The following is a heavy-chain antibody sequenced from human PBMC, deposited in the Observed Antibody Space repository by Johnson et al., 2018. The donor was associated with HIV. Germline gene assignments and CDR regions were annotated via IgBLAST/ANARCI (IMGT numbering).Heavy chain of an antibody. CDR3: ASSRRGQQLVPLAFDI. D-gene: IGHD6-13*01. J-gene: IGHJ3*02. CDR2: ISYDGSNK. Sequence: QVQLVESGGGVVQPGRSLRLSCAASGFTFSDYAIHWVRQAPGKGLEWVAVISYDGSNKYYEVSVKGRFTISRDNSKNTLYLQMNSLRAEDTAVYYCASSRRGQQLVPLAFDIWGQGTMVTVSS. V-gene: IGHV3-30*14. CDR1: GFTFSDYA.